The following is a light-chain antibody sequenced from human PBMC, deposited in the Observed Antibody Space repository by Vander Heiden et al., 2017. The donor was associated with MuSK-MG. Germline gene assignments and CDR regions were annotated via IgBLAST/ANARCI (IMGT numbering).Light chain of an antibody. CDR1: QSVNSNY. J-gene: IGKJ2*01. CDR3: QQYGSSPMYT. V-gene: IGKV3-20*01. CDR2: GAS. Sequence: ELVLTQSPGTLSLSPGERATLSCRASQSVNSNYLAWYQQKPGQAPRLLIYGASSRASGIPDRFSGSGYGTDFTLTISRLEPEDFAVYSCQQYGSSPMYTFGQGTKLEIK.